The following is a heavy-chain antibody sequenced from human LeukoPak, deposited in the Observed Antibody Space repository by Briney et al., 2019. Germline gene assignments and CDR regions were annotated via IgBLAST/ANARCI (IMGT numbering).Heavy chain of an antibody. CDR3: ARDRYTWNSLLGAFDI. V-gene: IGHV4-61*02. D-gene: IGHD1-7*01. CDR1: GGSISSGSYY. J-gene: IGHJ3*02. CDR2: IYTSGST. Sequence: PSQTLSLTCTVSGGSISSGSYYWSWIRQPAGKGLEWIGRIYTSGSTSYNPSLKSRVTISLDTSTNQFSLKLSSVTAADTAVYYCARDRYTWNSLLGAFDIWGQGTMVTVSS.